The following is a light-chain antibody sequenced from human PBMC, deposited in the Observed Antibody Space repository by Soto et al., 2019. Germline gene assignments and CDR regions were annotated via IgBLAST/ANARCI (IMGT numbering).Light chain of an antibody. Sequence: DIVMTQSPLSLPVTPGEAASISCRSSQSLLHSNGYNFLDWYLQKPGQSPQLLIFLGSNRASGVPERFSGRGSGKDFTMKISRVGAEDVGTYFCIQAPQTPRTFGGGTKVEIK. J-gene: IGKJ4*01. CDR3: IQAPQTPRT. CDR1: QSLLHSNGYNF. CDR2: LGS. V-gene: IGKV2-28*01.